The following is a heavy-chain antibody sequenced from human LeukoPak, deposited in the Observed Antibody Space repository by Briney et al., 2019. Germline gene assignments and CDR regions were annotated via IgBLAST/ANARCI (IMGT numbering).Heavy chain of an antibody. J-gene: IGHJ6*03. CDR3: ARDRPGTVVPGNMDV. CDR1: GFSFSSYS. CDR2: ISSSGANI. D-gene: IGHD2-2*01. Sequence: GGSLRLSCSASGFSFSSYSMNWVRPAPGKGLEWVAHISSSGANIYYADFVKGRFTISRDNDKNSVHLQMNSVRVDDTAVYYCARDRPGTVVPGNMDVWGKGTTVAVSS. V-gene: IGHV3-48*04.